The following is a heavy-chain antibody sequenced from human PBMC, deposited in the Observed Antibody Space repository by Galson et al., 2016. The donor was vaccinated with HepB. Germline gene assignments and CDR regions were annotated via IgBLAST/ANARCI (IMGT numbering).Heavy chain of an antibody. CDR2: ISRTSST. Sequence: SLRLSCAASGFTFSNYAMTWVRQPPGKGLEWVSGISRTSSTYYAESVRGCFTISRDNFRSTLTLQMNSLTAEDTALYYCAQVGGPPGYNSPAPFDNWGQGTLVAVSS. CDR3: AQVGGPPGYNSPAPFDN. CDR1: GFTFSNYA. V-gene: IGHV3-23*01. D-gene: IGHD5-24*01. J-gene: IGHJ4*02.